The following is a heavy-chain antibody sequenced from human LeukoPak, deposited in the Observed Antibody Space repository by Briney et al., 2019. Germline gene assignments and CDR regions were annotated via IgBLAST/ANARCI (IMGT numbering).Heavy chain of an antibody. D-gene: IGHD3-9*01. CDR3: ARGLFLSRYFDWLSPNYYYYYMDV. CDR2: ISSSSGYT. J-gene: IGHJ6*03. Sequence: GGSLRLSCAASRFTFSRYSMNWVRQAPGKGLEWVSSISSSSGYTYYAESVKGRFTISRDNAKNSLYLQMNSLRAEDTAVYYCARGLFLSRYFDWLSPNYYYYYMDVWGKGTTVTVSS. CDR1: RFTFSRYS. V-gene: IGHV3-21*01.